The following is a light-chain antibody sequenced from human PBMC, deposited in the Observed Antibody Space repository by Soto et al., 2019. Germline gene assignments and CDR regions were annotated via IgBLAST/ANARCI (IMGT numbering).Light chain of an antibody. V-gene: IGKV1-5*01. CDR2: HAS. CDR1: QSISNY. CDR3: QQYNSYS. J-gene: IGKJ1*01. Sequence: DIQMTQSPSSLSASVGDRVTISCRASQSISNYLNWYGQKPGKATKVLIYHASNLQSGVPSRVSGCGSGTECTLTISSLQPDDFSTYYCQQYNSYSFGQGTKVDIK.